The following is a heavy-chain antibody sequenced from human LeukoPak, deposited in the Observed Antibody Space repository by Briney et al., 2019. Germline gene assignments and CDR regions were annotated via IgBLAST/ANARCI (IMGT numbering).Heavy chain of an antibody. Sequence: GGSLRLSCAASGFTFDEFTMHWVRQAPGKGLEWVASINQDGNEKYYVDSVKGRFTISRDNARNSLYLQMSSLRADDTAVYYCARDGAFRIYDYWGQGTLVTVSS. CDR1: GFTFDEFT. J-gene: IGHJ4*02. D-gene: IGHD3-3*02. CDR3: ARDGAFRIYDY. V-gene: IGHV3-7*01. CDR2: INQDGNEK.